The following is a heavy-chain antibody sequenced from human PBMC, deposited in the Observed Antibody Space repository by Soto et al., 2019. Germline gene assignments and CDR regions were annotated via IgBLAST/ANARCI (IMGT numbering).Heavy chain of an antibody. Sequence: QVQLVESGGGVVQPGRSLRLSCAASGFTFSSYGMHWVRQAPGKGLEWVAVISYDGSNKYYADSVKGRFTISRDNSKCTLCLQMSRLRSEDTAVYYCAKVSTMGRGFILLSHVDYWGQGRLVTVCS. J-gene: IGHJ4*02. CDR2: ISYDGSNK. CDR3: AKVSTMGRGFILLSHVDY. D-gene: IGHD3-10*01. CDR1: GFTFSSYG. V-gene: IGHV3-30*18.